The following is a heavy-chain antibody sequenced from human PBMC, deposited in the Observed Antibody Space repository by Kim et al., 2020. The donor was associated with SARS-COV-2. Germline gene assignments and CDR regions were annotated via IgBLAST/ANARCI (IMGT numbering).Heavy chain of an antibody. Sequence: SETLSLTCTVSGGSISSGGYYWSWIRQHPGKGLEWIGYIYYSGSTYYNPSLKSRVTISVDTSKNQFSLKLSSVTAADTAVYYCARGGTIFGVVTRPFDYWGQVTLVTVSS. J-gene: IGHJ4*02. D-gene: IGHD3-3*01. CDR3: ARGGTIFGVVTRPFDY. CDR2: IYYSGST. V-gene: IGHV4-31*03. CDR1: GGSISSGGYY.